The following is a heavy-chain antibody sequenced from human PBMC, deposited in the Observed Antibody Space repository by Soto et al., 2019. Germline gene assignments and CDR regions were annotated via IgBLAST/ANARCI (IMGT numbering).Heavy chain of an antibody. Sequence: GSSVKVSCKVSGYTLTELSMHWVRQAPGQGLEWMGGIIPIFGTANYAQKFQGRVTITADKSTSTAYMELSSLRSEDTAVYYCASLYCSGGSCYSATKHDYWGQGTLVTAPS. CDR3: ASLYCSGGSCYSATKHDY. V-gene: IGHV1-69*06. D-gene: IGHD2-15*01. CDR2: IIPIFGTA. CDR1: GYTLTELS. J-gene: IGHJ4*02.